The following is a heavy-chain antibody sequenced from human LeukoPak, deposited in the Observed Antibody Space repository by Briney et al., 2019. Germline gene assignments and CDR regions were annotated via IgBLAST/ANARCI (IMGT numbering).Heavy chain of an antibody. Sequence: SETLSLTCTVSGYSISSGYYWGWIRQPPGKGLEWIGSIYYSGATYHNPSLKSRVTISLDTSKNQFSLKLSSVTAADTAVYYCASTRGTLERLGDENDGAFHIWGQGTMVTVSS. CDR3: ASTRGTLERLGDENDGAFHI. D-gene: IGHD3-16*01. V-gene: IGHV4-38-2*02. J-gene: IGHJ3*02. CDR1: GYSISSGYY. CDR2: IYYSGAT.